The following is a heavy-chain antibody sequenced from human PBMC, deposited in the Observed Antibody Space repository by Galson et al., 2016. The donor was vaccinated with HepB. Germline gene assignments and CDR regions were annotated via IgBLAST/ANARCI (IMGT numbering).Heavy chain of an antibody. CDR1: GGAVNSGSYY. Sequence: LSLTRTVSGGAVNSGSYYWSWFRQPPGKGLEWIGYIYYSGSTNYNPSLKSRVTISVDTSKNQFSLKLSSVTAADTAVYYCARSARYCSGTSCYLPYFDYWGQGTLVTVSS. CDR3: ARSARYCSGTSCYLPYFDY. J-gene: IGHJ4*02. CDR2: IYYSGST. V-gene: IGHV4-61*01. D-gene: IGHD2-2*01.